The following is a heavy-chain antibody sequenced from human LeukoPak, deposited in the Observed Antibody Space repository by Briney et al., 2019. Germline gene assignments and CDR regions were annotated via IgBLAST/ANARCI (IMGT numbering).Heavy chain of an antibody. V-gene: IGHV6-1*01. CDR1: GDSVSSISAA. J-gene: IGHJ4*02. CDR3: ASTDDILTGYDV. D-gene: IGHD3-9*01. CDR2: TYYRSKWYN. Sequence: SQTLSLTCAISGDSVSSISAAWNWIRQYPSRGLEWLGRTYYRSKWYNDYAVSVKSRITINPDTSRNQFSLQLNSVTPEDTAVYYCASTDDILTGYDVWGQGTLVTVSS.